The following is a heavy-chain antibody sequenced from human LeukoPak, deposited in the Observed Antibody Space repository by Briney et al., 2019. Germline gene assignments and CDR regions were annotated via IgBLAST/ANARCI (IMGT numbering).Heavy chain of an antibody. CDR3: ARHRRNSGRGTYYYYGMDV. D-gene: IGHD6-19*01. J-gene: IGHJ6*02. CDR1: GGSISSYY. Sequence: SETLSLTCTVSGGSISSYYWSWIRQPPGKGLEWSGYIYYSGSTNYNPSLKSRVTISVDTSKNQFSLKLSSVTAADTAVYYCARHRRNSGRGTYYYYGMDVWGQGTTVTVSS. V-gene: IGHV4-59*08. CDR2: IYYSGST.